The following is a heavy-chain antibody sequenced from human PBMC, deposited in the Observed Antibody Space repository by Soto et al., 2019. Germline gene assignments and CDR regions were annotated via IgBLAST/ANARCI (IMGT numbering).Heavy chain of an antibody. CDR1: GGTFSSYA. CDR2: IIPIFGTA. CDR3: ARDTFGEARGVIITLDYGMDV. D-gene: IGHD3-10*01. J-gene: IGHJ6*02. V-gene: IGHV1-69*01. Sequence: QVQLVQSGAEVKKPGSSVKVSCKASGGTFSSYAISWVRQAPGQGLEWMGGIIPIFGTANYAQKFQGRVTITAYGSTSTAYMELSSLRSEDTEVYYCARDTFGEARGVIITLDYGMDVWGQGTTVTVSS.